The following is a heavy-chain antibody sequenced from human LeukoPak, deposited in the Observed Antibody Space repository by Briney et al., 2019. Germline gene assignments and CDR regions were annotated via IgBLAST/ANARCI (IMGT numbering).Heavy chain of an antibody. CDR3: AGGGTTIFGVAPLYGMDV. CDR2: INYSGDT. Sequence: SETLSLTCTVSGGSISTYYWSWIRQPPGKGLEWIGYINYSGDTNYNPSLKSRVTISVDTSKNQFSLKLSSVTAADTAVYYCAGGGTTIFGVAPLYGMDVWGQGTTVTVSS. CDR1: GGSISTYY. D-gene: IGHD3-3*01. V-gene: IGHV4-59*01. J-gene: IGHJ6*02.